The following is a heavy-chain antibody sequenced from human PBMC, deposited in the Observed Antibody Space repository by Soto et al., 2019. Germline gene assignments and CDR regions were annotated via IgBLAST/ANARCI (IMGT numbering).Heavy chain of an antibody. V-gene: IGHV3-21*01. Sequence: PGGSLRLSCTASGFGFSSYGINFFRHAPFKWLEWVSSISSGSSFIYYADSVKGRFTISRDNAKNSLYLQMNSLRADDTAIYYCTRVLLGGYYGSDFDFWGQGTQVTVSS. D-gene: IGHD1-26*01. CDR3: TRVLLGGYYGSDFDF. J-gene: IGHJ4*02. CDR1: GFGFSSYG. CDR2: ISSGSSFI.